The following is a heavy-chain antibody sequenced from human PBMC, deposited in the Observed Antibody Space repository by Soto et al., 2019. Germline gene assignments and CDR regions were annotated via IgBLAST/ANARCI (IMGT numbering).Heavy chain of an antibody. Sequence: VQLVESGGGVVQPGRSLRLSCAASGFTFSSYGMHWVRQAPGKGLEWVAVISYDGSNKYYADSVKGRFTISRDNSKNTLYLQMNSLRAEDTAVYYCAKDDYYYDSSGYFQHWGQGTLVTVSS. CDR2: ISYDGSNK. CDR1: GFTFSSYG. CDR3: AKDDYYYDSSGYFQH. V-gene: IGHV3-30*18. D-gene: IGHD3-22*01. J-gene: IGHJ1*01.